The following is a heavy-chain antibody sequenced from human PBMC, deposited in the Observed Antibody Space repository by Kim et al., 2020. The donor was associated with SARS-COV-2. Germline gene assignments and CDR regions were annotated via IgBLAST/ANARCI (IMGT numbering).Heavy chain of an antibody. CDR2: ISSSGSTI. Sequence: GGSLRLSCAASGFTFSSYEMNWVRQAPGKGLEWVSYISSSGSTIYYADSVKGRFTISRDNAKNSLYLQMNSLRAEDTAVYYCARGMAAAGTYYYYGMDVWGQGTTVTVSS. J-gene: IGHJ6*02. V-gene: IGHV3-48*03. CDR1: GFTFSSYE. D-gene: IGHD6-13*01. CDR3: ARGMAAAGTYYYYGMDV.